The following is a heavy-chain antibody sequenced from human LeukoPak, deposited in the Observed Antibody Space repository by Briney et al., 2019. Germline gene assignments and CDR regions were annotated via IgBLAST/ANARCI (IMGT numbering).Heavy chain of an antibody. J-gene: IGHJ4*02. D-gene: IGHD2-15*01. CDR2: ISSDTTHT. CDR3: ARGGICRSGGSCYSSIDY. CDR1: GFTFSSNS. Sequence: KTGGSLRLSCAASGFTFSSNSMNWVRQAPGKGLEWVSLISSDTTHTFYADSVKGRFTISRDNAKNSLSLQMDSLRAEDTAMYYCARGGICRSGGSCYSSIDYWGQGTLVTVPS. V-gene: IGHV3-21*01.